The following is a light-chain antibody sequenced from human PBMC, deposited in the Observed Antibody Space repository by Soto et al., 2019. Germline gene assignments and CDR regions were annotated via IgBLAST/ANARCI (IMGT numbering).Light chain of an antibody. CDR1: QDITNF. J-gene: IGKJ1*01. Sequence: DIQMTQSPSSLSASVGDRVTITCQASQDITNFLNWYQQKSGKAPKLLIYAASNLETGVPSRFSGGGSGTDFTFTISSLQPEDIATYYCQQYDLFPWTFGQGTQVEIK. V-gene: IGKV1-33*01. CDR3: QQYDLFPWT. CDR2: AAS.